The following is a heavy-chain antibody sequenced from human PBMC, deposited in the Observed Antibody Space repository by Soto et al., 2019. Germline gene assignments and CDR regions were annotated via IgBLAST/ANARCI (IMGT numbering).Heavy chain of an antibody. CDR2: INSGGSLI. CDR1: GFRFNEYE. CDR3: ARETSYGQSATIVGEF. V-gene: IGHV3-48*03. D-gene: IGHD3-10*01. Sequence: EVQLVESGGGLVQPGGSLRLSCVGSGFRFNEYEINWVRQAPGKGLEWISYINSGGSLIYYAASVKGRFTISRDNYKDSVCLQMNSLRADDTALYYCARETSYGQSATIVGEFWGQGTLVNVSS. J-gene: IGHJ4*02.